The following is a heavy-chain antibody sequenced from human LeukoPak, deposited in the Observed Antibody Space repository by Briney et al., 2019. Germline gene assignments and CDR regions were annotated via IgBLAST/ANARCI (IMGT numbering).Heavy chain of an antibody. CDR2: ITGSGGDT. D-gene: IGHD2/OR15-2a*01. V-gene: IGHV3-23*01. Sequence: QAGGSLRLSGAVFGFTFSNYAMSWVRQAPGEGLEWVSAITGSGGDTYHAESVKGRFTVSRDNSKNTLYLQMDSLRAEDTAVYYCAKGSTISRPYYFDYWGQGTLVTVSS. CDR3: AKGSTISRPYYFDY. J-gene: IGHJ4*02. CDR1: GFTFSNYA.